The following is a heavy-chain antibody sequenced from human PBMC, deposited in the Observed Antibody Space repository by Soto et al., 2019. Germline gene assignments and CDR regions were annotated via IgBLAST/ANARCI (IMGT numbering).Heavy chain of an antibody. V-gene: IGHV3-30-3*01. CDR1: GFTFSSYA. CDR3: AREYYDSSGYPGKQDNWFDP. J-gene: IGHJ5*02. CDR2: ISYDGSNK. Sequence: GGSLRLSCAASGFTFSSYAMHWVRQAPGKGLEWVAVISYDGSNKYYADSVKGRFTISRDNSKNTLYLQMNSLRAEDTAEYYCAREYYDSSGYPGKQDNWFDPWGQGTLVTVSS. D-gene: IGHD3-22*01.